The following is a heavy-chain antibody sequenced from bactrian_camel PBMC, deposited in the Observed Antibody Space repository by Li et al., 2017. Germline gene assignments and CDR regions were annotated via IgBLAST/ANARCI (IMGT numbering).Heavy chain of an antibody. J-gene: IGHJ4*01. D-gene: IGHD4*01. V-gene: IGHV3S53*01. Sequence: HVQLVESGGGSVHLGETLRLSCTSSLISVDLAVMGWYRQAPGNECEWVSTISRDGTASYADSVKGRFTISRDNAKNTVYLQMNSLKPEDTAVHYCASDIAKPRGPFVSCGLDYADYGTDGRWGQGTQVTVS. CDR2: ISRDGTA. CDR1: LISVDLAV. CDR3: ASDIAKPRGPFVSCGLDYADYGTDGR.